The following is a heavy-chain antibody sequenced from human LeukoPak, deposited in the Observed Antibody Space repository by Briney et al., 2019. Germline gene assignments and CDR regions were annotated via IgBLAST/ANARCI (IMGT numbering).Heavy chain of an antibody. J-gene: IGHJ3*02. Sequence: SGGSLRLSCAASGFTFSNAWMSWVRQAPGKGLEWVGRIKSKTDGGTTDYAAPVKGRFTISRDDSKNTLYLQMNSLKTEDTAVYYCTTPKGDYLSRQGDAFDIWGQGTMVTVSS. V-gene: IGHV3-15*01. CDR1: GFTFSNAW. D-gene: IGHD4-17*01. CDR2: IKSKTDGGTT. CDR3: TTPKGDYLSRQGDAFDI.